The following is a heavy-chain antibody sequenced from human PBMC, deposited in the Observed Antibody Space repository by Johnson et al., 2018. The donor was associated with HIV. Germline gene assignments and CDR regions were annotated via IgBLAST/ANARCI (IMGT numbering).Heavy chain of an antibody. CDR3: ARDFSDYGDYGRCAFDI. J-gene: IGHJ3*02. D-gene: IGHD4-17*01. V-gene: IGHV3-20*04. Sequence: VQLVESGGGLVQSGGSMRLSCAASGFTFDDYGMSWVRQAPGKGLEWVSGINWNGGSTGYADSVKGRFTISRDNAKNSLYLQMNSLRAEDTALYYCARDFSDYGDYGRCAFDIWGQGTMVTVSS. CDR1: GFTFDDYG. CDR2: INWNGGST.